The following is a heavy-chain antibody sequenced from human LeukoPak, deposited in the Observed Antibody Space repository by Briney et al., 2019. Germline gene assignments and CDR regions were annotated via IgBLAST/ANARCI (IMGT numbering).Heavy chain of an antibody. CDR1: GDSITSAGYS. CDR2: VSTSGKT. CDR3: ARDRLIWFGEFNY. J-gene: IGHJ4*02. Sequence: SQTLSLTCTVSGDSITSAGYSWNWIRQPAGKGLEWIGRVSTSGKTFYNPSLNSRVTISLDTSKKQFSLKLSTVTAADTAVYYCARDRLIWFGEFNYWGQGTLVTVSS. V-gene: IGHV4-61*02. D-gene: IGHD3-10*01.